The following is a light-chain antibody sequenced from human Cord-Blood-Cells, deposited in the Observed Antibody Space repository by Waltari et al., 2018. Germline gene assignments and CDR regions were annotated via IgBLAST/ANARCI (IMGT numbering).Light chain of an antibody. CDR3: QQYYSYPRT. CDR2: DAS. J-gene: IGKJ1*01. V-gene: IGKV1-8*01. CDR1: QGISSY. Sequence: AIRMTQSPSSFSASTGDRVTITCRASQGISSYLAWYQQKPGKAPKLLIYDASNLKSGVPSRFSGSGSGTDFTLTISCLQSEDFATYYCQQYYSYPRTFGQGTKVEIK.